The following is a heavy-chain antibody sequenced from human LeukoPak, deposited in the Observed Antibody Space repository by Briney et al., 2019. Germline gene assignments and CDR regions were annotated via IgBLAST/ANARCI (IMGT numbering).Heavy chain of an antibody. V-gene: IGHV3-30*18. D-gene: IGHD2-8*01. CDR3: AKGLTNGVPE. CDR2: ISYDGSNK. Sequence: GGSVRLSCAASGFTFSSYWMSWVRQAPGKGLEWVAVISYDGSNKYYADSLKGRFTISRDNSKNTLYLQMNSLRAEDTAVYYCAKGLTNGVPEWGQGTLVTVSS. J-gene: IGHJ4*02. CDR1: GFTFSSYW.